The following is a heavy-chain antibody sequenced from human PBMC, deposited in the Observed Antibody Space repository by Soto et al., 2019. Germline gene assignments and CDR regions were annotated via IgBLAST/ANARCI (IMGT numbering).Heavy chain of an antibody. CDR3: AREGPAPYYYYGMDV. CDR2: ISGYNGNT. V-gene: IGHV1-18*01. Sequence: QVQLVQSRGEVKKPGASVKVSCKTSGYSFTTYGISWVRQAPGQGLEWMGWISGYNGNTNYAQKLQGRVTKTTDTSTSTAYMELRSLRSADTAVYYCAREGPAPYYYYGMDVWGQGSTVTVSS. J-gene: IGHJ6*02. CDR1: GYSFTTYG.